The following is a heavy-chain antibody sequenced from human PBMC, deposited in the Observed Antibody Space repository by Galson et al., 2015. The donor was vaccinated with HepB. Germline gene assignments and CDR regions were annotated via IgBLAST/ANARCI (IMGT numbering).Heavy chain of an antibody. Sequence: SVKVSCKASGYTFTSYYMHWVRQAPGQGLEWMGIINPSGGSTSYAQKFQGRVTMTRDTSTSTVYMELSSLRSEDTAVYYCAREVVVPAAMGLSAYGMDVWGQGTTVTVSS. V-gene: IGHV1-46*01. CDR2: INPSGGST. CDR1: GYTFTSYY. J-gene: IGHJ6*02. D-gene: IGHD2-2*01. CDR3: AREVVVPAAMGLSAYGMDV.